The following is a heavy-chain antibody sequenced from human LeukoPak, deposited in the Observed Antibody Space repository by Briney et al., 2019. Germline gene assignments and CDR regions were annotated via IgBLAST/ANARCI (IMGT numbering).Heavy chain of an antibody. CDR1: GFTFSSYW. Sequence: PGGSLRLSXAASGFTFSSYWMHWVRQAPGKGLVWVSRINSDGSSTSYADSVKGRFTISRDNAKNTLYLQMNSLRAEDTAVYYCARGASPTRWLQSSYYYYYMDVWGKGTTVTVSS. V-gene: IGHV3-74*01. J-gene: IGHJ6*03. CDR2: INSDGSST. CDR3: ARGASPTRWLQSSYYYYYMDV. D-gene: IGHD5-24*01.